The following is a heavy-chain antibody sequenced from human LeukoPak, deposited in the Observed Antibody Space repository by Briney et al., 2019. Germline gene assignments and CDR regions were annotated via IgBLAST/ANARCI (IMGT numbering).Heavy chain of an antibody. V-gene: IGHV4-4*07. CDR2: IYTSGST. Sequence: PSETLSLTCTVSGGSISSYYWSWIRQPAGKGLEWIGRIYTSGSTNYNPSLKSRATMSVDTSKNQFSLKLSSVTAADTAVYYCARDSRRPDHYYGMDVWGQGTTVTVSS. CDR3: ARDSRRPDHYYGMDV. J-gene: IGHJ6*02. CDR1: GGSISSYY.